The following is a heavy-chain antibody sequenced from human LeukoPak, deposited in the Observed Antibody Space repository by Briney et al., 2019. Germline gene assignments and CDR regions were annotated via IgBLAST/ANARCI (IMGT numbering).Heavy chain of an antibody. Sequence: PSETLSLTCSVSDGSINSYYWNWIRRPPGKGLEWIGYIYYNGNTNYSPSLKSRVTMSVDTSKNLFSLKVSSVTAADTAVYYCARAKRDYYDSSGYYYDWGQGTLVTVSS. J-gene: IGHJ4*02. CDR2: IYYNGNT. CDR1: DGSINSYY. CDR3: ARAKRDYYDSSGYYYD. D-gene: IGHD3-22*01. V-gene: IGHV4-59*01.